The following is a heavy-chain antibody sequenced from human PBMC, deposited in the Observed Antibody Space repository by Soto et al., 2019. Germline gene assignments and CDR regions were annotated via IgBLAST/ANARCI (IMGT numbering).Heavy chain of an antibody. CDR2: IYPGDSDT. CDR3: ARNPEYYYDSRGYYDY. J-gene: IGHJ4*02. CDR1: GYSFTSYW. Sequence: PGESLKISCKGSGYSFTSYWIGWVRQMPGKGLEWMGIIYPGDSDTRYSPSFQGQVTISADKSISTAYLQWSSLKASDTAMYYCARNPEYYYDSRGYYDYWSQGTLVTVSS. V-gene: IGHV5-51*01. D-gene: IGHD3-22*01.